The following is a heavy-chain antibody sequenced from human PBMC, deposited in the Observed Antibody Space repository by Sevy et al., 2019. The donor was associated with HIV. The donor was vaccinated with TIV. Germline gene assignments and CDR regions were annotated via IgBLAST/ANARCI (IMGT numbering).Heavy chain of an antibody. V-gene: IGHV4-34*01. CDR2: INQSGST. Sequence: SETLSLTCAVYVGSFGGYYWTWVLQPPGKGLEWIGEINQSGSTNYNPSLKSRVTISVDTSKNQVSLKLSPVTAADTAVYYCARGWDSSGWYNWFDPWGQGTLVTVSS. D-gene: IGHD6-19*01. CDR1: VGSFGGYY. J-gene: IGHJ5*02. CDR3: ARGWDSSGWYNWFDP.